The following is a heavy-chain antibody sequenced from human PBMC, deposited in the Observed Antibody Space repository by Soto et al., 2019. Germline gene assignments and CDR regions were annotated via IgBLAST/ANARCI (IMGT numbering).Heavy chain of an antibody. CDR3: AKALHYYDSSGYYEAYYFDY. V-gene: IGHV3-30*18. CDR1: GFTFSNAW. CDR2: ISYDGSNK. D-gene: IGHD3-22*01. Sequence: GGSLRLSCAASGFTFSNAWMNWVRQAPGKGLEWVAVISYDGSNKYYADSVKGRFTISRDNSKNTLFLQMNSLRAEDTAVYYCAKALHYYDSSGYYEAYYFDYWGQGTLVTVSS. J-gene: IGHJ4*02.